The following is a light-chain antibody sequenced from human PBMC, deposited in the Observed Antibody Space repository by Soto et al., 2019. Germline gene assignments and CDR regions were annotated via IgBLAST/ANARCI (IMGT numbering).Light chain of an antibody. CDR3: QQYNNWPFLT. Sequence: EIVMTQSPATLSVSPGERATLSCRASQSVSSNLAWYQQKPGQAPRLLIYGASTWATGIPARFSGSGSGTEFTLTISSLQSEDFAVYYCQQYNNWPFLTFGGGTKVDIK. J-gene: IGKJ4*01. V-gene: IGKV3-15*01. CDR1: QSVSSN. CDR2: GAS.